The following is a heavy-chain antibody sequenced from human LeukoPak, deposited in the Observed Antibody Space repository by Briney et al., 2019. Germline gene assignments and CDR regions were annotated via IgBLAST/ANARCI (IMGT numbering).Heavy chain of an antibody. J-gene: IGHJ4*02. CDR2: IYSGGST. CDR3: ARGKVTVPLYYFDY. Sequence: GGSLRLSCAASGFTFSSYWMSWVRQAPGKGLEWVSVIYSGGSTYYADSVKGRFTISRDNSKNTLYLQMNSLRAEDTAVYYCARGKVTVPLYYFDYWGQGTRVTVSS. D-gene: IGHD4-11*01. V-gene: IGHV3-66*02. CDR1: GFTFSSYW.